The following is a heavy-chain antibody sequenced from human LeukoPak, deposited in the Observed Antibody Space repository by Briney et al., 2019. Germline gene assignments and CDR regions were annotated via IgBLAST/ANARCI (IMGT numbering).Heavy chain of an antibody. CDR3: ARGAAIPRSYFDY. J-gene: IGHJ4*02. Sequence: PGRSLRLSCAASGFTFSSYAMHWVRQAPGKGLEWVAVISYDGSNKYYADSVKGRFTISRDNSKNTLYLQMNSLRAEDTAVYYCARGAAIPRSYFDYWGQGTLVTVSS. CDR1: GFTFSSYA. V-gene: IGHV3-30-3*01. CDR2: ISYDGSNK. D-gene: IGHD5-18*01.